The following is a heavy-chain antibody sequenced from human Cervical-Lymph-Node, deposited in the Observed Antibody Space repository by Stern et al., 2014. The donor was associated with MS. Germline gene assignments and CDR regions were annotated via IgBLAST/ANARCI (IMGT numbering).Heavy chain of an antibody. V-gene: IGHV1-2*02. Sequence: QVQLVQSGAEVEKPGASVKVSCKASGYIFTDYYLHWVRQAPGQGLEWMGRINPKSGGTSYAQSFQGRVTLARDTSITTSYMDLSRLTSDDTAVYYCTRALRIADRPRPGGHWFDPWGQGTLVIVSS. CDR2: INPKSGGT. D-gene: IGHD6-6*01. CDR3: TRALRIADRPRPGGHWFDP. J-gene: IGHJ5*02. CDR1: GYIFTDYY.